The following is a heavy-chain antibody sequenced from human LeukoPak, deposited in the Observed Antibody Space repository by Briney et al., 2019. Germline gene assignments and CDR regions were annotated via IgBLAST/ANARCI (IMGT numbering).Heavy chain of an antibody. J-gene: IGHJ6*03. CDR2: IIPIFGTA. CDR3: AKVKGYSYGLFSRDYYYYYYMDV. D-gene: IGHD5-18*01. V-gene: IGHV1-69*06. CDR1: GYTFTSYD. Sequence: ASVKVSCKASGYTFTSYDINWVRQATGQGLEWMGGIIPIFGTANYAQKFQGRVTITADKSTSTAYMELSSLRSEDTAVYYCAKVKGYSYGLFSRDYYYYYYMDVWGKGTTVTVSS.